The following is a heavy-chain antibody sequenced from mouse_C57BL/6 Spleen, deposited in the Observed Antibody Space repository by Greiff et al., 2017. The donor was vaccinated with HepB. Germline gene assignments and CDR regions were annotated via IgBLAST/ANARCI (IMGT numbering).Heavy chain of an antibody. CDR1: GYAFSSYW. Sequence: VQLQESGAELVKPGASVKISCKASGYAFSSYWMNWVKQRPGKGLEWIGQIYPGDGDTNYNGKFKGKATLTADKSSSTAYMQLSSLTSEDSAVYFCAAGTSGWYFDVWGTGTTVTVSS. V-gene: IGHV1-80*01. CDR2: IYPGDGDT. CDR3: AAGTSGWYFDV. J-gene: IGHJ1*03. D-gene: IGHD4-1*01.